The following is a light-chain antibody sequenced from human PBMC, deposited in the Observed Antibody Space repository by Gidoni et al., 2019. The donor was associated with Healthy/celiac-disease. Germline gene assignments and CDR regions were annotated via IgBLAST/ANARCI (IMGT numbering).Light chain of an antibody. Sequence: DNQRTQSPSTLSASVGDRVTIACRASQSISSWLAWYQQKPGKAPKLLIYKASSLESGVPSMFSGSGSGTEFTLPISSLQPDDFATYYCQQYNSYPRTFGQGTKVEIK. J-gene: IGKJ1*01. CDR3: QQYNSYPRT. V-gene: IGKV1-5*03. CDR1: QSISSW. CDR2: KAS.